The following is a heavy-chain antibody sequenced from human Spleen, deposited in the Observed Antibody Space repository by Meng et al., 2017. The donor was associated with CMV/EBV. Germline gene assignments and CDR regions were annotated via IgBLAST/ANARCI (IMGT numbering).Heavy chain of an antibody. CDR2: MNPNGGNT. CDR1: GYTFTSND. D-gene: IGHD1/OR15-1a*01. Sequence: ASVKVSCKASGYTFTSNDINWVRQATGQGLEWMGWMNPNGGNTGYAQKFQGRVTMTRNTSISTAYMELTSLRSEDTAVYYCARAGNTSYYNGMDVWGQGTTVTVSS. CDR3: ARAGNTSYYNGMDV. J-gene: IGHJ6*02. V-gene: IGHV1-8*01.